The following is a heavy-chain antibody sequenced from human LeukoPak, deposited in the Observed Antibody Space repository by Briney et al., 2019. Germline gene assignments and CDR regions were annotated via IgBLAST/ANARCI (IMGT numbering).Heavy chain of an antibody. CDR2: ISGSGGST. Sequence: PGGSLRLSCAASGFTFSSYAMSWVRQAPGKGLGWVSAISGSGGSTYYADSVKGRFTISRDNSKNTLYLQMNSLRAEDTVVYYCAKVEARVVDGDAPFDYWGQGTLVTVSS. D-gene: IGHD4-17*01. J-gene: IGHJ4*02. V-gene: IGHV3-23*01. CDR1: GFTFSSYA. CDR3: AKVEARVVDGDAPFDY.